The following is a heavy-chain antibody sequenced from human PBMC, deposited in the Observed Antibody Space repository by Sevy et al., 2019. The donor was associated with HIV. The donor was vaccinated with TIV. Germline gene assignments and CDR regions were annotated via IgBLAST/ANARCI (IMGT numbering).Heavy chain of an antibody. CDR2: IKQDGSEK. V-gene: IGHV3-7*01. Sequence: GGSLRLSCAASEFTFSAYWMTWIRQAPGKGLEWVANIKQDGSEKYYADSVKGRFTISRDNAKNSLYLQMNSLRVEDTAVYYCAGGGALDYWGQGTLVTVSS. CDR3: AGGGALDY. J-gene: IGHJ4*02. D-gene: IGHD1-26*01. CDR1: EFTFSAYW.